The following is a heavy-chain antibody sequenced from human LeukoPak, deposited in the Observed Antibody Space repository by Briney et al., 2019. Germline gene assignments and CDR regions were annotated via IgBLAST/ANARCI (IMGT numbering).Heavy chain of an antibody. CDR2: INHSGST. J-gene: IGHJ5*02. Sequence: SETLSLTCAVYGGSFSGYYWSWIRQPPGKGLEWIGEINHSGSTNYNPSLKSRVTISVDTSKNQFSLKLSSVTAADTAVYYCARALELRKTNWFDPWGQGTLVTVSS. CDR3: ARALELRKTNWFDP. CDR1: GGSFSGYY. D-gene: IGHD1-7*01. V-gene: IGHV4-34*01.